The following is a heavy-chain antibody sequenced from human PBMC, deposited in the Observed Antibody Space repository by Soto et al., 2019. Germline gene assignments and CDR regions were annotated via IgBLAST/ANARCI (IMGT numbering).Heavy chain of an antibody. CDR1: GGSISSSSYY. CDR3: GRGLGELSSDY. J-gene: IGHJ4*02. CDR2: IYYSGST. Sequence: QLQLQESGPGLVKPSGTLSLTCTVSGGSISSSSYYWGWIRQPPGKGLEWIGSIYYSGSTYYNPSLKSRVTISVDTSKNQFSLELSSVTAADTAVYYCGRGLGELSSDYWGQGTLVTVSS. V-gene: IGHV4-39*01. D-gene: IGHD3-16*02.